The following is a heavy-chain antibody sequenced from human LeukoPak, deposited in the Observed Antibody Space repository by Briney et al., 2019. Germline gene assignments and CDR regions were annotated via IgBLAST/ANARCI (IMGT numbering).Heavy chain of an antibody. J-gene: IGHJ4*02. Sequence: GGSLRLSCAASGFTLSSYAMDWGRQAPGKGLGGVAVISYDGSNKYYADSVKGRFNISRDHSKNTLYLQMNSLRAEDTAVYYCATDRGYCSGGSCSPYFDYWGQGTLVTVSP. V-gene: IGHV3-30*04. CDR2: ISYDGSNK. D-gene: IGHD2-15*01. CDR3: ATDRGYCSGGSCSPYFDY. CDR1: GFTLSSYA.